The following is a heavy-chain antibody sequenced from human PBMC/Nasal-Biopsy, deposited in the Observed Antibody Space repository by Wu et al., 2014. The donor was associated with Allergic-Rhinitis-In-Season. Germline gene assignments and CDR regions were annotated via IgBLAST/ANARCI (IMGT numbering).Heavy chain of an antibody. Sequence: ALVKPTQTLTLTCTFSGFSLTTSGERVGWIRQPPGKALEWLARIDWDDDKFYATSLQTRLTISKDTSKNQVVLTMTNVDPVDTATYYCAHRNWNYDHYWGQGTLVTVSS. CDR3: AHRNWNYDHY. CDR2: IDWDDDK. D-gene: IGHD1-7*01. J-gene: IGHJ4*02. CDR1: GFSLTTSGER. V-gene: IGHV2-70*04.